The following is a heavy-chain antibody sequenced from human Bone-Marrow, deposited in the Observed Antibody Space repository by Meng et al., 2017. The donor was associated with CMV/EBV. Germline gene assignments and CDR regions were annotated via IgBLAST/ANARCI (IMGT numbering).Heavy chain of an antibody. Sequence: GSISSSSYYWGWIRQPPGKGLEWIGSIYYSGSTYYNPSLKSRVTISVDTSKNQFSLKLSSVTAADTAVYYCARIVVPAAIFGGFDYWGQGTLVTVSS. CDR1: GSISSSSYY. V-gene: IGHV4-39*07. D-gene: IGHD2-2*02. J-gene: IGHJ4*02. CDR2: IYYSGST. CDR3: ARIVVPAAIFGGFDY.